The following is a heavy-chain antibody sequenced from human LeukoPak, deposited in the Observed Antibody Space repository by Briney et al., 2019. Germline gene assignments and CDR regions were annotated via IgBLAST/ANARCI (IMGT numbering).Heavy chain of an antibody. Sequence: SQTLSLTCAISGDSGAWNWIRQSPSRGLEWLGRTYYRSKWYYHYAVSVKSRITINPDTSKNQFSLQLKSVTPEDTAVYYCASYDSNGYYIAYWDQGTLVTVSS. CDR3: ASYDSNGYYIAY. CDR1: GDSGA. CDR2: TYYRSKWYY. V-gene: IGHV6-1*01. J-gene: IGHJ4*02. D-gene: IGHD3-22*01.